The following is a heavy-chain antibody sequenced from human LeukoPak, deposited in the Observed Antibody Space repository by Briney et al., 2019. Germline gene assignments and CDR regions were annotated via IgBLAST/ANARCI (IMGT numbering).Heavy chain of an antibody. CDR2: ISSSGSTI. J-gene: IGHJ1*01. CDR3: ATESSVYYDN. V-gene: IGHV3-48*03. Sequence: GGSLRLSCAASGFTFSSYEMNWVRQAPGKGLEWVSYISSSGSTIYYADSVKGRFTISRDNAKNSLYLQMNSLRAEDTAVYYCATESSVYYDNWGQGTLVTVSS. CDR1: GFTFSSYE. D-gene: IGHD3-22*01.